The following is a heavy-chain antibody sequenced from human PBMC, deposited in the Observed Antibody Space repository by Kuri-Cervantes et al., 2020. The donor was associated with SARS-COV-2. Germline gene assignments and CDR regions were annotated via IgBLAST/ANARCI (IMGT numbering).Heavy chain of an antibody. V-gene: IGHV3-21*04. CDR3: AKAKGDNWGLAGYFDY. CDR2: IGYGGHYM. CDR1: GFTFSSFT. J-gene: IGHJ4*02. D-gene: IGHD7-27*01. Sequence: ETLSLTCVASGFTFSSFTMIWVRQSPGNGLEWVSSIGYGGHYMHYADSVEGRFTISRDNSKNTLYLQMNSPRAEDTAVYYCAKAKGDNWGLAGYFDYWGQGTLVTVSS.